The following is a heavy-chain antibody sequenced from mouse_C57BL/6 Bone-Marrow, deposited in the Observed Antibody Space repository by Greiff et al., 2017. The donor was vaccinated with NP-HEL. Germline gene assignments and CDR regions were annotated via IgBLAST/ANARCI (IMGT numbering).Heavy chain of an antibody. D-gene: IGHD3-2*02. V-gene: IGHV14-4*01. Sequence: EVQLVESGAELVRPGASVKLSCTASGFNITDDYMHWVKQRPEQGLEWIGWIDPENGDTEYASKFQGKATITADTSSNTAYLQLSGLTSEDTAVYYCTTGAAQAPWFAYWGQGTLVTVSA. CDR1: GFNITDDY. CDR2: IDPENGDT. J-gene: IGHJ3*01. CDR3: TTGAAQAPWFAY.